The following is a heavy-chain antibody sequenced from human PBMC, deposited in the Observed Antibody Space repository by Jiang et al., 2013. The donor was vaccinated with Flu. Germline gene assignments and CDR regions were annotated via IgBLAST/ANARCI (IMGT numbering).Heavy chain of an antibody. J-gene: IGHJ6*02. D-gene: IGHD1-7*01. CDR2: IDWDDDK. V-gene: IGHV2-70*11. CDR1: GFSLSTSGMC. Sequence: KPTQTLTLTCTFSGFSLSTSGMCVSWIRQPPGKVLEWLARIDWDDDKYYSTSLKTRLTISKDTSKNQVVLTMTNMDPVDTATYYCARIPLELEDGMDVWGQGTTVTVSS. CDR3: ARIPLELEDGMDV.